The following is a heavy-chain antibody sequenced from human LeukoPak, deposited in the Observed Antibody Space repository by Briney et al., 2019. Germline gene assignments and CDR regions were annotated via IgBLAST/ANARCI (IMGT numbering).Heavy chain of an antibody. Sequence: GESLKISWKAFGYSFTNYWIAWVRQMPGKDLEWMGIIYPGDSDTRYSPSFQGQVTISADNSISPAYLQWSSLKASDSAMYYCARRGTGASGRYNWFDPWGQGTLVTVSS. D-gene: IGHD1-26*01. CDR1: GYSFTNYW. CDR3: ARRGTGASGRYNWFDP. J-gene: IGHJ5*02. CDR2: IYPGDSDT. V-gene: IGHV5-51*01.